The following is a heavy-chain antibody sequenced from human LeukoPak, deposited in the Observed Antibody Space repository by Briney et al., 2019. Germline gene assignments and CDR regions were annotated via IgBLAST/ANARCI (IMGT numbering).Heavy chain of an antibody. Sequence: ASVKVSCKASGYTFTGYYMHWVRQAPGQGLEGMGWINPNSGGTNYAQKFQGRVTMTRDTSISTAYMELSRLRSDDTAVYYCASRGYYYDSSGYSGAYFDYWGQGTLVTVSS. J-gene: IGHJ4*02. CDR3: ASRGYYYDSSGYSGAYFDY. D-gene: IGHD3-22*01. V-gene: IGHV1-2*02. CDR1: GYTFTGYY. CDR2: INPNSGGT.